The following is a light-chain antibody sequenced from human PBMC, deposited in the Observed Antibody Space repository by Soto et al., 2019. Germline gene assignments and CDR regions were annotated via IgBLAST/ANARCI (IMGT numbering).Light chain of an antibody. CDR1: SSDVGGYNY. V-gene: IGLV2-11*01. Sequence: QSALTQPRSVSGSPGQSVTISCTGTSSDVGGYNYVSWYQQHPGKAPKLMIYDVSKWPSGVPDRFSRSKSGNTASLTISGLQAEDEADYYCCSYAGSYPLVFGGGTKLTVL. J-gene: IGLJ3*02. CDR2: DVS. CDR3: CSYAGSYPLV.